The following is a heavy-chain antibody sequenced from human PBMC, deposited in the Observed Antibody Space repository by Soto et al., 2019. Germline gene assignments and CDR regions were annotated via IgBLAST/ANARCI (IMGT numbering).Heavy chain of an antibody. CDR3: ARVTRRGYPITDPSGPLDY. J-gene: IGHJ4*02. V-gene: IGHV3-74*01. CDR1: GFTFSSYW. CDR2: INSDGSST. D-gene: IGHD6-19*01. Sequence: GGSLRLSCAASGFTFSSYWMHWVRQAPGKGLVWVSRINSDGSSTSYADSVKGRFTISRDNAKNTLYLQMNSLRAEDTAVYYCARVTRRGYPITDPSGPLDYWGQGTLVTVSS.